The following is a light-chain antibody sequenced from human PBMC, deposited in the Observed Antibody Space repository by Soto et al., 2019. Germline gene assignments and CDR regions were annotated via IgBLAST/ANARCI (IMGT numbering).Light chain of an antibody. CDR1: QSLLYSSNNKNY. CDR2: WAS. J-gene: IGKJ1*01. CDR3: QQYFSSPH. V-gene: IGKV4-1*01. Sequence: DIVMTQSPDSLAVSLGERATINCKSSQSLLYSSNNKNYLAWYQHKPGQPPKLLIYWASTRESGVPDRFSGSGSGTDFTLTISSLQAEDVAVYYCQQYFSSPHFGQGTKVEIK.